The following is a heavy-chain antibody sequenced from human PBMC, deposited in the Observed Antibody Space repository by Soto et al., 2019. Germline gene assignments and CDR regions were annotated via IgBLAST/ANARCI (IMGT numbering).Heavy chain of an antibody. V-gene: IGHV3-48*01. CDR3: ARGTQYHIWTCYYQLYFYYFMDV. J-gene: IGHJ6*03. D-gene: IGHD3-9*01. Sequence: EVQLVGSGGGLVQPGGSLRLSCTASGFTFSSYSMNWVRQAPGKGLEWVSHISSSSNTTYYADSVKGRFTISRDNAKNSLFLQMNSLRAEDTAVYYCARGTQYHIWTCYYQLYFYYFMDVWGKGTTVTVSS. CDR2: ISSSSNTT. CDR1: GFTFSSYS.